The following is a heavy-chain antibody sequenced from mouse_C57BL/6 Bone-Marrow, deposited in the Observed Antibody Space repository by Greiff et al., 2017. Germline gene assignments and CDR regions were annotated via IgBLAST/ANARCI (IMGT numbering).Heavy chain of an antibody. CDR2: IYPTSGRT. J-gene: IGHJ2*01. CDR3: ARSGPLGRSFDY. Sequence: VQLQQPGAELVKPGASVKMSCKASGYTFTSYWITWVKQRPAQGLEWIGDIYPTSGRTNYNEKFKSKAILTVDTSSNTAYMQLSSLTSEDAAVFYCARSGPLGRSFDYWGQGTTLTVSS. CDR1: GYTFTSYW. D-gene: IGHD4-1*01. V-gene: IGHV1-55*01.